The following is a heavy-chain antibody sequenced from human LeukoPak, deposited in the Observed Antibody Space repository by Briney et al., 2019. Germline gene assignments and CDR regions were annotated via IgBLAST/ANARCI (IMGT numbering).Heavy chain of an antibody. V-gene: IGHV6-1*01. CDR3: VRSQYWRFDD. CDR2: TYYRSKWYN. D-gene: IGHD2-8*02. J-gene: IGHJ4*02. CDR1: GDSVSNNSAV. Sequence: SQTLSLTCAISGDSVSNNSAVWNWIRQSPSRGLEWLGRTYYRSKWYNDYGASVKSRITVNPYTSKNQFSLQLNSVTPEDTAVYYCVRSQYWRFDDWGQGTLVTVSS.